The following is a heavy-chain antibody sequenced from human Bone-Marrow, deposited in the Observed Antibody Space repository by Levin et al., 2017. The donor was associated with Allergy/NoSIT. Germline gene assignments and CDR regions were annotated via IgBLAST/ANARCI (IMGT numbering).Heavy chain of an antibody. D-gene: IGHD3-3*02. CDR2: IYPGDSDT. J-gene: IGHJ5*02. V-gene: IGHV5-51*01. Sequence: GESLKISCKGSGYTFGDYWIAWVRQKPGKGLEWMGIIYPGDSDTRYSPSFKGQVTISADKSTSTAYLQWRSLKASDTATYYCARSIFGVVGFDWFDPWGQGTLLIVSS. CDR3: ARSIFGVVGFDWFDP. CDR1: GYTFGDYW.